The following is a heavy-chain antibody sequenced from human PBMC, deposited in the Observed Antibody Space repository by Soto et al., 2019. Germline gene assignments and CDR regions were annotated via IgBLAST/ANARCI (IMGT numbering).Heavy chain of an antibody. CDR1: GFTFSSYA. D-gene: IGHD6-19*01. Sequence: GGSLRLSRAASGFTFSSYAMSWLSQAPWKGLEWFSAISGSGGSTYYADSVKGRFTISRDNSKNTLYLQMNSLRAEDTAVYYCGKERQVSGWFVCSDWGQGILVTASS. CDR2: ISGSGGST. CDR3: GKERQVSGWFVCSD. J-gene: IGHJ1*01. V-gene: IGHV3-23*01.